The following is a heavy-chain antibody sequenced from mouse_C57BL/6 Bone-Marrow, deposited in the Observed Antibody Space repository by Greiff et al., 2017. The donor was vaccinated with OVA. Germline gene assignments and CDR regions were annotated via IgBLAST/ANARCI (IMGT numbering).Heavy chain of an antibody. Sequence: QVQLQQPGAELVRPGSSVKLPCKASGYTFTSYWMHWVKQRPIQGLEWIGNIDPSDSETHYNQKFKDKATLTVDKSSSTAYMQLSSLTSEDSAVYYCARGSYYGNYVDYWGQGTTLTVSS. V-gene: IGHV1-52*01. J-gene: IGHJ2*01. CDR1: GYTFTSYW. D-gene: IGHD2-1*01. CDR3: ARGSYYGNYVDY. CDR2: IDPSDSET.